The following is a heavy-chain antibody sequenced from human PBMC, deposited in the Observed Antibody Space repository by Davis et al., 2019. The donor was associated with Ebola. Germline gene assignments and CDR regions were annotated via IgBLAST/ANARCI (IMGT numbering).Heavy chain of an antibody. CDR1: GFTFSSYA. D-gene: IGHD3-22*01. V-gene: IGHV3-30*14. J-gene: IGHJ4*02. CDR3: ASTDSGYGGY. CDR2: ISGDGDTA. Sequence: GGSLRLSCAASGFTFSSYAMHWVRQAPGKGLEWVSGISGDGDTAYYADSVKGRFTISRDNSKNTLYLQMNSLRAEDTAVYYCASTDSGYGGYWGQGTLVTVSS.